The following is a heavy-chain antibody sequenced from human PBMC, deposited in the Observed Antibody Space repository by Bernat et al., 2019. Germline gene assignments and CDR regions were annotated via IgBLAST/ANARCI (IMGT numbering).Heavy chain of an antibody. CDR1: GFTVSSNY. J-gene: IGHJ4*02. CDR3: ARGKSYYDSSGYDY. V-gene: IGHV3-66*02. Sequence: EVQLVESGGGLVQPGGSLRLSCAASGFTVSSNYMSWVRQAPGKGLEWVSVIYSGGSTYYADSVKGRFTISRDNSKNTLYLQMNSLRAEDTAVDYCARGKSYYDSSGYDYWGQGTLVTVSS. CDR2: IYSGGST. D-gene: IGHD3-22*01.